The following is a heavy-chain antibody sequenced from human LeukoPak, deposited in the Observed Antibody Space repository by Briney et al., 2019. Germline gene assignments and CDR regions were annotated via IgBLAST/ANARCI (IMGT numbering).Heavy chain of an antibody. Sequence: GGSLRLSCAASGFTVSSNYMSWVRQAPGKGLEWVSVIYSGGSTYYADSVKGRFTTSRDNSKNTLYLQMNSLRAEDTAVYYCARDLGWGLGESITMVRGVLEGVGAFDIWGQGTMVTVSS. CDR2: IYSGGST. CDR1: GFTVSSNY. J-gene: IGHJ3*02. V-gene: IGHV3-66*01. CDR3: ARDLGWGLGESITMVRGVLEGVGAFDI. D-gene: IGHD3-10*01.